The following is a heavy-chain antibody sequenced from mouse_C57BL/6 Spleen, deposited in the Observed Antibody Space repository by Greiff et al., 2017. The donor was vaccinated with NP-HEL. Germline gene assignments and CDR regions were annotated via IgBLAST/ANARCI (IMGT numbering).Heavy chain of an antibody. CDR3: ASGRSRDY. Sequence: VQRVESGAELVMPGASVKLSCKASGYTFTSYWMHWVKQRPGQGLEWIGEIDPSDSYTNYNQKFKGKSTLTVDKSSSTAYMQLSSLTSEDSAVYYCASGRSRDYWGQGTTLTVSS. CDR1: GYTFTSYW. J-gene: IGHJ2*01. V-gene: IGHV1-69*01. CDR2: IDPSDSYT.